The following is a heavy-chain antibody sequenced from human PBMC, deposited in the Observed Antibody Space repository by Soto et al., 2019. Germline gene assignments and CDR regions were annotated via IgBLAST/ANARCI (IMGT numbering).Heavy chain of an antibody. Sequence: SLRLSCAASGFTFSSYAMHWVRQAPGKGLEWVAVISYDGSNKYYADSVKGRFTISRDNSKNTLYLQMNSLRAEDTAVYYCARGSITIFGVVIIRYFDYWGQGTLVTVS. CDR2: ISYDGSNK. V-gene: IGHV3-30-3*01. J-gene: IGHJ4*02. CDR1: GFTFSSYA. CDR3: ARGSITIFGVVIIRYFDY. D-gene: IGHD3-3*01.